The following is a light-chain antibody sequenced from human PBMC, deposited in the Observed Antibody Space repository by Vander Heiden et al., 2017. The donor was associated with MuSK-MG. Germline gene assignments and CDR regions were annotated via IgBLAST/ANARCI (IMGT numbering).Light chain of an antibody. V-gene: IGKV4-1*01. Sequence: VVPQSPCSLAVSRGERATINCKSVQSVLYRLNNKKYLAGYQQKRGQQPKLLIYWASTRESGVPDRFSGSGSGTDFTLTISSLQAEDVAVYYCQQYDSTPYTFGQGTKLEIK. CDR1: QSVLYRLNNKKY. J-gene: IGKJ2*01. CDR2: WAS. CDR3: QQYDSTPYT.